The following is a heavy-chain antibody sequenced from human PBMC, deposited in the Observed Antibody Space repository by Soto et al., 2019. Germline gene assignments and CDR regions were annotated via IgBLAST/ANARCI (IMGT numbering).Heavy chain of an antibody. J-gene: IGHJ6*02. D-gene: IGHD2-15*01. CDR3: ARAQCFGGSCYPDYYYGMDV. V-gene: IGHV1-2*04. CDR1: GYTFTGYY. CDR2: INPNSGGT. Sequence: ASVKVSCKASGYTFTGYYMHWVRQAPGQGLEWMGWINPNSGGTNYAQKFQGWVTMTRDTSISTAYMELSRLRSDDTAVYYCARAQCFGGSCYPDYYYGMDVWGQGTTVTVSS.